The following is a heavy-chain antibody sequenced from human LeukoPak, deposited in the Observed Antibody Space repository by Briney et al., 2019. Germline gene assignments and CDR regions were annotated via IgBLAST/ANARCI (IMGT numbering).Heavy chain of an antibody. CDR1: GGSISSSSYY. Sequence: SETLSLTCTVSGGSISSSSYYWGWIRQPPGKGLEWIGRIYYSGSTYYNPSLKSRVTISVDTSKNQFSLKLSSVTAADTAVYYCARDLSIVAAAGFLGIPWDVWGKGTTVTVSS. CDR3: ARDLSIVAAAGFLGIPWDV. J-gene: IGHJ6*04. D-gene: IGHD6-13*01. CDR2: IYYSGST. V-gene: IGHV4-39*07.